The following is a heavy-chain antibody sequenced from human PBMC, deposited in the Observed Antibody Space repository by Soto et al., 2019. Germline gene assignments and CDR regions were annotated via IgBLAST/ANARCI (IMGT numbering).Heavy chain of an antibody. Sequence: EVQLVESGGDLVRSGGSLKVSCAASGFAFSGAAFHWVRQAPGKGLEWVGRIRSKAHNYATEYAASVKGRFTISRDDSRNTADLQMNSLKVEDTAVYYCTRPNEEMAFDFWGQGTLVTVSS. J-gene: IGHJ4*02. CDR2: IRSKAHNYAT. V-gene: IGHV3-73*02. CDR1: GFAFSGAA. D-gene: IGHD1-1*01. CDR3: TRPNEEMAFDF.